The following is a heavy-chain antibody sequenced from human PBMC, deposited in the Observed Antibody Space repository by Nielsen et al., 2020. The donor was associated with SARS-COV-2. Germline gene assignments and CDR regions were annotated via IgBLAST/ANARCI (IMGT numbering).Heavy chain of an antibody. V-gene: IGHV1-18*01. CDR2: ISAYNGNR. J-gene: IGHJ4*02. Sequence: ASVKVSCKASGYTFTNYGISWVRQAPGQGLEWMGWISAYNGNRNYVQKFQGRVTMTTDTSTNTAYMELRSLQSDDTAVYYCARGTGEDYWGQGTLVTVSS. CDR1: GYTFTNYG. CDR3: ARGTGEDY. D-gene: IGHD1-26*01.